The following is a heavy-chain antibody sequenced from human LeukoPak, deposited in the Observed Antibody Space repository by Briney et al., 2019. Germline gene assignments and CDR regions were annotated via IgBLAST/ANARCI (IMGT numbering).Heavy chain of an antibody. CDR2: ISGSGGST. CDR1: GFNFNSYT. CDR3: AKDSGSYRGFDY. J-gene: IGHJ4*02. V-gene: IGHV3-23*01. Sequence: GGSLRLSCAASGFNFNSYTMNWVRQAPGKGLEWVSVISGSGGSTYYADSVKGRFTISRDNSKNTLYLQMNSLRAEDTAVYYCAKDSGSYRGFDYWGQGTLVTVSS. D-gene: IGHD3-10*01.